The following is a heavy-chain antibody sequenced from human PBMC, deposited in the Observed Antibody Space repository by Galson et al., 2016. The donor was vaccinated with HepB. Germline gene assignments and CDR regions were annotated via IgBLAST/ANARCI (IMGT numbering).Heavy chain of an antibody. D-gene: IGHD2-15*01. CDR1: GYTFTSHD. CDR2: MSPNSADT. J-gene: IGHJ6*04. V-gene: IGHV1-8*01. CDR3: ARAQYCSGSCYGPVVGYHYGMDV. Sequence: SVKVSCKASGYTFTSHDINWVRQATGQGPEWMGWMSPNSADTGYAQKFQGRVSMTRNTSISTAYMELSSLRSDDTAIYYCARAQYCSGSCYGPVVGYHYGMDVWGKGTTVTVSS.